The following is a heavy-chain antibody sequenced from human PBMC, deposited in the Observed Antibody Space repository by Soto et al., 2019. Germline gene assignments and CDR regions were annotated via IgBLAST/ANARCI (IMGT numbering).Heavy chain of an antibody. Sequence: SETLSLTCTVSGGSISSYYWSWIRQPPGKGLVWIGYIYYSGSTNYNPSLKSRVTISVDTSKNQFSLKLSSVTAADTAVYYCARQYYYDSSGYYSGFRAFDIWGQGTMVTVSS. D-gene: IGHD3-22*01. CDR2: IYYSGST. CDR1: GGSISSYY. V-gene: IGHV4-59*01. J-gene: IGHJ3*02. CDR3: ARQYYYDSSGYYSGFRAFDI.